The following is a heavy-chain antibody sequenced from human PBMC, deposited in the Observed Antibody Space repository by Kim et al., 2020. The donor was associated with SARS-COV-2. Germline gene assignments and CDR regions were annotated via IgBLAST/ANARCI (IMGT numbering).Heavy chain of an antibody. CDR2: ISYDGSNK. Sequence: GGSLRLSCAASGFTFSSYAMHWVRQAPGKGLEWVAVISYDGSNKYYADSVKGRFTISRDNSKNTLYLQMNSLRAEDTAVYYCARVLGRIAPNGAPGYWGQGTLVTVSS. D-gene: IGHD6-13*01. CDR3: ARVLGRIAPNGAPGY. CDR1: GFTFSSYA. V-gene: IGHV3-30-3*01. J-gene: IGHJ4*02.